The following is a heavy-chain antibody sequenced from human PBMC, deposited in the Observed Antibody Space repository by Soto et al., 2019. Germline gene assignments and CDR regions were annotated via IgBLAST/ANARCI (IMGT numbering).Heavy chain of an antibody. V-gene: IGHV1-2*02. CDR3: ARGGGVGVAGSAAFDM. CDR2: INPATGAA. D-gene: IGHD3-3*01. J-gene: IGHJ3*02. Sequence: QLHLVQSGAVVKKPGASVTVSCSASGYPVTAYYMHWVRQAPGRGLEWMGGINPATGAAKYTQTFQGRVTTTRDTSTSTVFMELGGLTSEDTAVFYCARGGGVGVAGSAAFDMWGQGTWVTVSS. CDR1: GYPVTAYY.